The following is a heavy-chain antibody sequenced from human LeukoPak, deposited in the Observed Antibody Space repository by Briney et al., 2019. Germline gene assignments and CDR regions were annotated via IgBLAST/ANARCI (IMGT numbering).Heavy chain of an antibody. Sequence: SGPTLVNPTQTLTLTCTFSGFSLSTSGMCGRWIRQPPGKALEWLARIDWDDDKYYSTSLKTRLTISKDTSRNQVVLTMTNMDPVDTAAYYCARSVVVARAFDIWGQGTMVTACS. J-gene: IGHJ3*02. V-gene: IGHV2-70*11. CDR1: GFSLSTSGMC. CDR2: IDWDDDK. CDR3: ARSVVVARAFDI. D-gene: IGHD2-21*01.